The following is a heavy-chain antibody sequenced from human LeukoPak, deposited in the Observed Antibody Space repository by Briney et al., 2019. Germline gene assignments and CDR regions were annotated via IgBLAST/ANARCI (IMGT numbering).Heavy chain of an antibody. CDR3: AQQRLAYYFDY. D-gene: IGHD6-25*01. Sequence: PGGSLRLSCAASGFTFSSYSMKWVRQAPGKGLEWVSSISSSRSYIYYADSVKGRFTISRENAKNSLYLQMNSLRAEDTAVYYCAQQRLAYYFDYWGQGTLVTVSS. J-gene: IGHJ4*02. CDR1: GFTFSSYS. CDR2: ISSSRSYI. V-gene: IGHV3-21*01.